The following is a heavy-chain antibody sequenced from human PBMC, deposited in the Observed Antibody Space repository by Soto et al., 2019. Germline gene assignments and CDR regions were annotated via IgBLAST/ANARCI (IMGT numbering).Heavy chain of an antibody. J-gene: IGHJ6*02. V-gene: IGHV4-39*01. D-gene: IGHD3-3*01. CDR3: ARQSPDYDFWSGYYSYYYGMDV. Sequence: PSDTLSLTCTVSGGSLSSSSYYWGWIRQPPGKGLEWIGSIYYSGSTYYNPSLKSRVTISVDTSKNQFSLKLSSVTAADTAVYYCARQSPDYDFWSGYYSYYYGMDVWGQGTTVTVSS. CDR2: IYYSGST. CDR1: GGSLSSSSYY.